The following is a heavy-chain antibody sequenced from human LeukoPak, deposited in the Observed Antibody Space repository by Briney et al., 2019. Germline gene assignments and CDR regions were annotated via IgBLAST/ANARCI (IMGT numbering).Heavy chain of an antibody. J-gene: IGHJ4*02. CDR1: GFTFSDYV. V-gene: IGHV3-23*01. Sequence: GGSLRLSCAASGFTFSDYVMGWVRQAPGKGLEWVSGINDSGGSTKYADSVKGRFTISRDNSKNTLYLHMNSLRADDTAVYYCVKDSSMVRGDYDYFDYWGQGTLVTVSS. CDR2: INDSGGST. CDR3: VKDSSMVRGDYDYFDY. D-gene: IGHD3-10*01.